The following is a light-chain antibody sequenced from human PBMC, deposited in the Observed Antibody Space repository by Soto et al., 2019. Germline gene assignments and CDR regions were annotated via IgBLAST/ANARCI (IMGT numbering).Light chain of an antibody. CDR1: QSISSY. V-gene: IGKV1-39*01. Sequence: DIQMTQSPSSLSASVGDRVTITCRASQSISSYLYWYQQKPGKAPKHLIYAASSLQSGVPSRFSGSGSETDFTLTISSLQPEDFATYYCQQSYSTPQTFGQGTKVEIK. J-gene: IGKJ1*01. CDR3: QQSYSTPQT. CDR2: AAS.